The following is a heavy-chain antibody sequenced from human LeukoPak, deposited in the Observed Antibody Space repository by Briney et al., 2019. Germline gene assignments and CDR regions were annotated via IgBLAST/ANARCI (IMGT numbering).Heavy chain of an antibody. CDR3: ARVVPAAHIDY. CDR2: INHSGST. CDR1: GGSFNGYY. Sequence: SETLSLTCAVYGGSFNGYYWSWIRQPPGKGLEWIGEINHSGSTNYNPSLKSRVTISVDTSKNQYSLKLSSVTAADTAVYYCARVVPAAHIDYWGQGTLVTVSS. D-gene: IGHD2-2*01. J-gene: IGHJ4*02. V-gene: IGHV4-34*01.